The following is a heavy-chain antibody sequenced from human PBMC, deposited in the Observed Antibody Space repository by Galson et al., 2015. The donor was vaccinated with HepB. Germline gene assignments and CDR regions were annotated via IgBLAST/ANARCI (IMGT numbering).Heavy chain of an antibody. Sequence: LTCAVYGGSFSGYYWSWIRQPPGKGLEWIGEINHSGSTNYNPSLKSRVTISVDTSKNQFSLKLSSVTAADTAVYYCAREGGYGDYPSYWGQGTLVTVSS. CDR1: GGSFSGYY. CDR2: INHSGST. D-gene: IGHD4-17*01. V-gene: IGHV4-34*01. CDR3: AREGGYGDYPSY. J-gene: IGHJ4*02.